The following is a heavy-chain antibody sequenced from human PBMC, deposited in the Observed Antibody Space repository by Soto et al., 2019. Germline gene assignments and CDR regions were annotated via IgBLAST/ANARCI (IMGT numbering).Heavy chain of an antibody. Sequence: GGSLRLSCAASGFTFSSYAMSWVRQAPGKGLEWVSSISGSGGSTYYADSVKGRFSISRDNSKTTLFLEMNSLRAEDTAVYYCVKGVYQTIYYYGMDVWGQGTTVTVSS. J-gene: IGHJ6*02. CDR3: VKGVYQTIYYYGMDV. CDR2: ISGSGGST. V-gene: IGHV3-23*01. CDR1: GFTFSSYA. D-gene: IGHD2-2*01.